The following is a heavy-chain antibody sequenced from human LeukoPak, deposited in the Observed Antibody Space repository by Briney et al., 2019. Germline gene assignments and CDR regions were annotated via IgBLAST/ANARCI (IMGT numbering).Heavy chain of an antibody. J-gene: IGHJ3*02. Sequence: SVKVSCKASGFRLTSYGVSWMRQAPGQGLEWMGGIIPIFGTANYAQKFQGRVTITTDESTSTAYMELSSLRSEDTAVYYCARRERGSDAFDIWGQGTMVTVSS. CDR2: IIPIFGTA. CDR3: ARRERGSDAFDI. CDR1: GFRLTSYG. D-gene: IGHD1-26*01. V-gene: IGHV1-69*05.